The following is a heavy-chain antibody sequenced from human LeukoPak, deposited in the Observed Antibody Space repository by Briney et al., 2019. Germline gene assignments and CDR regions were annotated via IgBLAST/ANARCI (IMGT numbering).Heavy chain of an antibody. Sequence: GGSLRLSCAASGFTFSSYWMGWVRQAPERGLEWVANIKQDGSEKYYVDSVKGRFTISRDNAKNSLYLQMSSLRAEDTAVYYCSRVVVGAREISYDAFDIWGQGTMVTVSS. V-gene: IGHV3-7*01. CDR3: SRVVVGAREISYDAFDI. CDR2: IKQDGSEK. J-gene: IGHJ3*02. CDR1: GFTFSSYW. D-gene: IGHD1-26*01.